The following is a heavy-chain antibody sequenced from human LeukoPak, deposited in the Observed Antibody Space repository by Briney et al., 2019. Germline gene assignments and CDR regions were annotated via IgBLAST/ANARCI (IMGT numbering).Heavy chain of an antibody. D-gene: IGHD6-13*01. CDR3: ARIHTFSSSWSYYYYYYGMDV. V-gene: IGHV3-30*04. CDR2: ISYDGSNK. CDR1: GFTFSSYA. J-gene: IGHJ6*02. Sequence: GGSLRLSCAASGFTFSSYAMHWVRQAPGKGLEWVAVISYDGSNKYYADSVKGRFTISRDNSKNTLYLQMNSLRAEDTAVYYCARIHTFSSSWSYYYYYYGMDVWGQGTLVTVSS.